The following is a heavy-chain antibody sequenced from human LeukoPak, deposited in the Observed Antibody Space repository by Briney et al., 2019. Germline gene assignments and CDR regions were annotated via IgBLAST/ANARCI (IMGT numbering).Heavy chain of an antibody. CDR1: GFTFSNSG. D-gene: IGHD3-3*01. Sequence: PGGTLRLSCAASGFTFSNSGMSWVRQALGKGLEWVSTISDSGGSTYYADSVKGRFTISRDNSKNTLYLQMNSLRVDDTAVYYCATGAYYADWGQGTLVTVSS. CDR3: ATGAYYAD. J-gene: IGHJ1*01. V-gene: IGHV3-23*01. CDR2: ISDSGGST.